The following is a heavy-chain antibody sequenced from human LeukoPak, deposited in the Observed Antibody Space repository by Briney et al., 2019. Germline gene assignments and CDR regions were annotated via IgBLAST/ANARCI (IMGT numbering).Heavy chain of an antibody. V-gene: IGHV4-59*11. Sequence: SETLSLTCTVSGGSISSHYWSWIRQPPGKGLEWIGYIYYSGSTNYNPSLKSRVTISVDTSKNQFSLKLSSVTAADTAVYYCARQGYSSRWYNSGRGNWFDPWGQGTLVTVSS. CDR2: IYYSGST. D-gene: IGHD6-13*01. CDR1: GGSISSHY. J-gene: IGHJ5*02. CDR3: ARQGYSSRWYNSGRGNWFDP.